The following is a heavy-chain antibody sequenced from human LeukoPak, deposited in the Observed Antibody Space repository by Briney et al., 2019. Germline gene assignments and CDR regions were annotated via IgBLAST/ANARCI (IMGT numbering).Heavy chain of an antibody. CDR1: GFTFSSYA. D-gene: IGHD2-15*01. Sequence: GGSLRLSCAASGFTFSSYAMSWVRQAPGKGLEWVSAISGSGGSTYYADSVKGRFTISRDNSKNTLYLQMNSLRAEDTAVYYCAKWDDLVVAATPCGMDVWGQGTTVTVSS. CDR3: AKWDDLVVAATPCGMDV. CDR2: ISGSGGST. J-gene: IGHJ6*02. V-gene: IGHV3-23*01.